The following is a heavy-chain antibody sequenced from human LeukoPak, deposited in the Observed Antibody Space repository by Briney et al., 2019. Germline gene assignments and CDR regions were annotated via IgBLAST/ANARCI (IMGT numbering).Heavy chain of an antibody. CDR3: ARDLSVHGFDY. Sequence: GGSLRFSCAASGFTFSSYSMNWVRQAPGKGLEWVSYISSSSSTIYYADSVKGRFTISRDNAKNSLYLQMNSLRAEDTAVYYCARDLSVHGFDYWGQGTLVTVSS. CDR2: ISSSSSTI. D-gene: IGHD4-17*01. J-gene: IGHJ4*02. V-gene: IGHV3-48*01. CDR1: GFTFSSYS.